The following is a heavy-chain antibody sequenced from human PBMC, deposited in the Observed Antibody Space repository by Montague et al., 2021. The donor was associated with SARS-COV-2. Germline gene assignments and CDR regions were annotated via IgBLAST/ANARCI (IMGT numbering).Heavy chain of an antibody. J-gene: IGHJ4*02. CDR2: IFYTGSK. Sequence: SETLSLTCTVSGGSISSYYWTWIRQSPGKGLQWIGYIFYTGSKKFNPSLKTRVSMSLDASKNHFSLKLRSVTAADTAIYYCARAQNTCFIANCVNYFEVWGLGALVTVSS. V-gene: IGHV4-59*01. CDR3: ARAQNTCFIANCVNYFEV. D-gene: IGHD1-1*01. CDR1: GGSISSYY.